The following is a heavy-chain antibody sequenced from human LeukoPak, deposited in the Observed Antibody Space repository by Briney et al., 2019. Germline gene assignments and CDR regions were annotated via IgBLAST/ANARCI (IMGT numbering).Heavy chain of an antibody. J-gene: IGHJ3*01. CDR2: ISSSSSYI. CDR1: GVTFSSYS. D-gene: IGHD1-26*01. CDR3: AGEALVGATREAAFDF. Sequence: GGSLRLSCAASGVTFSSYSMSWVRQAPGKGLEWVSSISSSSSYIYYADSVKGRFTISRYNAKNALYLQINRKRAEETAVYYCAGEALVGATREAAFDFWRQGTMVTVSS. V-gene: IGHV3-21*01.